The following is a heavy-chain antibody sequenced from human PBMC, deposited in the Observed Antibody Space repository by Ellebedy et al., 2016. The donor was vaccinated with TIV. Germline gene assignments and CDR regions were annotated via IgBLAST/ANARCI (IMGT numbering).Heavy chain of an antibody. Sequence: SVKVSCKASGDTFTSYAITWVRQAPGQGLEWVGGIIPMFGTTNYAQKFQGRVTIAADESTSTAYMELSRLRSEDTAVFYCARETRSGYTYTYGDYYYGMDVWGQGTTVTVSS. V-gene: IGHV1-69*13. CDR1: GDTFTSYA. J-gene: IGHJ6*02. CDR2: IIPMFGTT. D-gene: IGHD5-18*01. CDR3: ARETRSGYTYTYGDYYYGMDV.